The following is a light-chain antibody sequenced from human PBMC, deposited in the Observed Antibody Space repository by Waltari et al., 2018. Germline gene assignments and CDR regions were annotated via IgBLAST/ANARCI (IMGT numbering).Light chain of an antibody. V-gene: IGLV3-19*01. CDR3: NSRDSSGNHVI. J-gene: IGLJ2*01. CDR2: AKN. CDR1: SLRRYF. Sequence: SSEVTQDPTVSVALVQTVRITCQGDSLRRYFASWYQQKAGQAPVLVIYAKNNRASGIPDRFAGSSSGNTASLTITGAQAEDEADYFCNSRDSSGNHVIFGGGTKLTVV.